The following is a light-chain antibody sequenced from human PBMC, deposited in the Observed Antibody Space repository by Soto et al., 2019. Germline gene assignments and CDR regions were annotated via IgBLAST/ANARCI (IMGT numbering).Light chain of an antibody. CDR1: QSVSSSY. Sequence: EIVLTQSPGTQSLSPGERATLSCRASQSVSSSYLAWYQQKPDQAPRVLIYGASSRATGIPDRFSGSGSGTDFTLTISRLEPEDFAVYYCQQYGSSPPNTFGQGTKLEIK. J-gene: IGKJ2*01. CDR2: GAS. CDR3: QQYGSSPPNT. V-gene: IGKV3-20*01.